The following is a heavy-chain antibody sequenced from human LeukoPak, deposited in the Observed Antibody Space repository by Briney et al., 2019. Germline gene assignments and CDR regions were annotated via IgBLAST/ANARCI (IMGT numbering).Heavy chain of an antibody. CDR3: ARDWSATNGLDL. CDR1: GFTFSNAW. V-gene: IGHV3-11*04. D-gene: IGHD3-3*01. J-gene: IGHJ5*02. CDR2: ISSSGSTI. Sequence: GGSLRLSCAASGFTFSNAWMSWIRQAPGKGLEWVSYISSSGSTIYYADSVKGRFTISRDNAKNSLYLQMNSLRADDTAVYYCARDWSATNGLDLWGQGTLVTVSS.